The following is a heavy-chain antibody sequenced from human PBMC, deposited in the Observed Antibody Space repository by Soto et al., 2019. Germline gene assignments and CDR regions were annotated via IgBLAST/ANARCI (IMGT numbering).Heavy chain of an antibody. V-gene: IGHV1-69*06. CDR2: IIPIFGTA. CDR3: ARRSGYCSGGSCLVFDY. D-gene: IGHD2-15*01. CDR1: GGTFSSYA. Sequence: GASVKVSCKASGGTFSSYAISWVRQAPGQGLEWMGGIIPIFGTANYAQKFQGRVTITADTSTSTAYMELRSLRSDDTAVYYCARRSGYCSGGSCLVFDYWGQGTLVTVSS. J-gene: IGHJ4*02.